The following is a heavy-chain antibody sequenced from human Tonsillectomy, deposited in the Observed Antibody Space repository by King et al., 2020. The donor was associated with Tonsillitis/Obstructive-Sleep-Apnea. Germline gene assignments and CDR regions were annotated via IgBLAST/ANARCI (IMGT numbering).Heavy chain of an antibody. D-gene: IGHD5-12*01. CDR3: ARGDSGYDYYYYYYMDV. Sequence: QLVQSGAEVEKPGASVKVSCKASGYTFTSYGISWVRQAPGQGLEWMGWISAYNGNTNYAQKLQGRVTMTTDTSTSTAYMELRSLRSDDTAVYYCARGDSGYDYYYYYYMDVWGKGTTVTVSS. J-gene: IGHJ6*03. CDR1: GYTFTSYG. V-gene: IGHV1-18*01. CDR2: ISAYNGNT.